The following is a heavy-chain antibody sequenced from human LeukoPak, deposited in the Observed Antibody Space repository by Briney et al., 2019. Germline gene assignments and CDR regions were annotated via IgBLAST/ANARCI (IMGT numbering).Heavy chain of an antibody. CDR2: ISGSGGST. V-gene: IGHV3-23*01. D-gene: IGHD5-24*01. CDR1: GFTFSSYA. Sequence: GGSLRLSCAAPGFTFSSYAMSWVRQAQGKGREWVSAISGSGGSTYYADSVKGRFTISRDNSKNTLYLQMNSLRAEDTAVYYCARDAYSGYYFDYWGQGTLVTGSS. J-gene: IGHJ4*02. CDR3: ARDAYSGYYFDY.